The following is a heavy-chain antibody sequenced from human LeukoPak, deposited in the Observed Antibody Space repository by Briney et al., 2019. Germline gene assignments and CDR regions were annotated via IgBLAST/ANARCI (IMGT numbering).Heavy chain of an antibody. CDR3: AREITLHYYDSSGYYDY. Sequence: GGSLRLSCAASGFTFSSYWMHWVRRAPGKGLVWVSRVDRDGSGTSYADSVKGRFTISRDNAQNTLYLQMNSLRAEDTAVYYCAREITLHYYDSSGYYDYWGQGTLVTVSS. CDR1: GFTFSSYW. CDR2: VDRDGSGT. J-gene: IGHJ4*02. D-gene: IGHD3-22*01. V-gene: IGHV3-74*01.